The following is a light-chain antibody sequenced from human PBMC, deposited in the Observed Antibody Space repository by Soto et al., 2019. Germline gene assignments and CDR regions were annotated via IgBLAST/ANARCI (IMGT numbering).Light chain of an antibody. CDR2: DAS. CDR3: QKHSDWPLT. J-gene: IGKJ4*01. V-gene: IGKV3-11*01. CDR1: QSVSSN. Sequence: EIVLIQSPATLSLSPGERATLSCRASQSVSSNLAWYQQNPGQAPRLLIFDASKRATGIPVRFSGSGSGTHFTLTISSLEHEDFTVYYCQKHSDWPLTFGGGTRVEIK.